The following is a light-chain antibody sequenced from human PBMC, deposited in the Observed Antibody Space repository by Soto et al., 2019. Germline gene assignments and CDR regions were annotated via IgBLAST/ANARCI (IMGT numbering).Light chain of an antibody. V-gene: IGKV3-20*01. Sequence: EIVLAQSPGTLSLSPGERVTLSCRVRQSVGDSYFAWYQQKPGQAPRLLIYDTSNRATGIPDRFSGSGSGTDFTLTISRLEPEDFAVYYCQQYGRSPLMYTFGQGTRLEI. CDR2: DTS. J-gene: IGKJ2*01. CDR3: QQYGRSPLMYT. CDR1: QSVGDSY.